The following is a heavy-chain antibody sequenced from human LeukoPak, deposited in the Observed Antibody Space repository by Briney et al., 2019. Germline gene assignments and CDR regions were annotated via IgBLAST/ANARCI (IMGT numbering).Heavy chain of an antibody. Sequence: GESLKISCKGSGYSFTSYWIGWVRQMPGKGLEWMGIIYPGDSDTRYSPSFQGQVTISADKSISTAYLQWSSLRASDTAMYYCARRVGDGYNSWYFDYWGQGTLVTVPS. J-gene: IGHJ4*02. V-gene: IGHV5-51*01. CDR1: GYSFTSYW. CDR3: ARRVGDGYNSWYFDY. D-gene: IGHD5-24*01. CDR2: IYPGDSDT.